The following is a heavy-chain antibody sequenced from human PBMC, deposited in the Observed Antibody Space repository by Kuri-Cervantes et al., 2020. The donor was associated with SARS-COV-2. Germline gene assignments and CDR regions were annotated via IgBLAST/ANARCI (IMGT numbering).Heavy chain of an antibody. CDR3: ARDMVTFDYYGMDV. V-gene: IGHV3-30*07. Sequence: GESLKISCAASGLSFSTYAMSWVRQAPGKGLEWVALISYDGSDKNYADSVKGRFTISRDNAKNSLYLQMNSLRAEDTAVYYCARDMVTFDYYGMDVWGQGSTVTVSS. CDR1: GLSFSTYA. J-gene: IGHJ6*02. CDR2: ISYDGSDK. D-gene: IGHD2-21*02.